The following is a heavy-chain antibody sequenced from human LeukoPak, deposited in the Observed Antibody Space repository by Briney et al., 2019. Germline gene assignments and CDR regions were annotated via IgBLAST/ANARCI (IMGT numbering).Heavy chain of an antibody. D-gene: IGHD1-26*01. Sequence: SETLSLTCTVSGSSISSYYWSWIRQPPGKGLEWIGYIYYSGSTNYNPSLKSRVTISVDTSKNQFSLKLSSVTAADTAVYYCARHSIVGATTYYYYGMDVWGQGTTVTVSS. CDR2: IYYSGST. CDR3: ARHSIVGATTYYYYGMDV. V-gene: IGHV4-59*08. J-gene: IGHJ6*02. CDR1: GSSISSYY.